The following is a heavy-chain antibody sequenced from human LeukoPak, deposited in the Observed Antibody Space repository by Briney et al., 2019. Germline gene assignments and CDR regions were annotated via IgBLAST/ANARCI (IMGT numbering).Heavy chain of an antibody. CDR2: INPSGGST. J-gene: IGHJ6*02. Sequence: ASVKVSCKASGYTFINYYMHWVRQAPGQGLEWMGIINPSGGSTTYAQKIQGRVTLTRDTSTSTVYMELSSLRSEDTSVYYCAREGYGSGRRLGMDVWGQGTTVTVS. D-gene: IGHD3-10*01. CDR3: AREGYGSGRRLGMDV. V-gene: IGHV1-46*01. CDR1: GYTFINYY.